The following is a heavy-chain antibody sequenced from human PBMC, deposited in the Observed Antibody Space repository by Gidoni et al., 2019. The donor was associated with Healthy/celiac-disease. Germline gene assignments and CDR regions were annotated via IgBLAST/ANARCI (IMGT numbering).Heavy chain of an antibody. CDR2: ISSSSSTI. V-gene: IGHV3-48*02. CDR1: GFTFSSYS. D-gene: IGHD6-19*01. J-gene: IGHJ4*02. CDR3: AREGIAVADPFDY. Sequence: EVQLVESGGGLVQPGGSLRLSCAASGFTFSSYSMNWVRQAPGKGLGWVSYISSSSSTIYYADSVKGRFTISRDNAKNSLYLQMNSLGDEDTAVYYCAREGIAVADPFDYWGQGTLVTVSS.